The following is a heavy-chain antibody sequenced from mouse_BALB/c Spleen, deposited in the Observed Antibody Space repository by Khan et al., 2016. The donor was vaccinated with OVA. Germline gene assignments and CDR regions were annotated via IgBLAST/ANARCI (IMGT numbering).Heavy chain of an antibody. Sequence: EVQLQESGPELVKPGASVKISCKASGYSFTGYFMNWVMQSHGKSLEWIGRINPHIGETFYNQKFKGKATLTVDESSSTVHMELRSLASEDSACYYCARKNGSDFDYWGQGTTLTVSS. CDR3: ARKNGSDFDY. CDR1: GYSFTGYF. V-gene: IGHV1-20*02. CDR2: INPHIGET. D-gene: IGHD1-1*01. J-gene: IGHJ2*01.